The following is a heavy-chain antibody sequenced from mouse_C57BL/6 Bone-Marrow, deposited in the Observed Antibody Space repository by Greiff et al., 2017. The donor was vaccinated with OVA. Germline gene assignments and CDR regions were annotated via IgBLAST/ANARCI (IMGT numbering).Heavy chain of an antibody. CDR3: ARGLLRFY. V-gene: IGHV1-59*01. CDR1: GYTFTSYW. J-gene: IGHJ3*01. CDR2: IDPSDSYT. D-gene: IGHD2-3*01. Sequence: VQLQQPGAELVRPGTSVKLSCKASGYTFTSYWMHWVKQRPGQGLEWIGVIDPSDSYTNYNQKFKGKATLTVDTSSSTAYMQLSSLTSEDSAVYYCARGLLRFYWGQRTLVTVSA.